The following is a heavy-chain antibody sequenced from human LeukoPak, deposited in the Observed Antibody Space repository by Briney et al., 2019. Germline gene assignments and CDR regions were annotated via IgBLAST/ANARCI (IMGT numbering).Heavy chain of an antibody. Sequence: KPSETLSLTCTVSGGSISSSSYYWGWIRQPPGKGLEWIGSIYYSGSTYYNPSLKSRVTISVDTSKNQFSLKLSSVTAADTAVYYCARDPGPYSSSSRSFDYWGQGTLVTVSS. CDR1: GGSISSSSYY. V-gene: IGHV4-39*02. CDR3: ARDPGPYSSSSRSFDY. J-gene: IGHJ4*02. D-gene: IGHD6-6*01. CDR2: IYYSGST.